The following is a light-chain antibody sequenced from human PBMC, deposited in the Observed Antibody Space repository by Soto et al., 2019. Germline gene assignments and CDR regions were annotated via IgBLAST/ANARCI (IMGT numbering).Light chain of an antibody. CDR1: QTISTW. CDR2: DAS. CDR3: QQYNSYSPLT. J-gene: IGKJ4*01. V-gene: IGKV1-5*01. Sequence: DIQMTQSPSTLSASVGDRVTITCRASQTISTWLAWYQRKPGKAPKLLIYDASSLQGGVPSRFSGSGSGTEFTLTISSLQPDDFATYYCQQYNSYSPLTFGGGTKVEIK.